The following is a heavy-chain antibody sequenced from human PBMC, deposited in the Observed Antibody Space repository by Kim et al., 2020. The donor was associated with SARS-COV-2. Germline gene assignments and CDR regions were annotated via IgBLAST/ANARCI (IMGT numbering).Heavy chain of an antibody. CDR3: ARLEGFDYYYGMDV. CDR2: IYYSGST. Sequence: SETLSLTCTVSGGSISSSSYYWGWIRQPPGKGLEWIGSIYYSGSTYYNPSLKSRVTISVDTSKNQFSLKLSSVTAADTAVYYCARLEGFDYYYGMDVWGQGTTVTVSS. J-gene: IGHJ6*02. CDR1: GGSISSSSYY. V-gene: IGHV4-39*01.